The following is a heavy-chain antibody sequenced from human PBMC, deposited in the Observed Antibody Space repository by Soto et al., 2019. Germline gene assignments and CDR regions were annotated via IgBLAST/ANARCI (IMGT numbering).Heavy chain of an antibody. CDR2: IYTSGST. CDR3: ARWLGGGFDI. D-gene: IGHD3-10*01. J-gene: IGHJ3*02. CDR1: GCSISSYY. V-gene: IGHV4-4*07. Sequence: SETLSLTCPVSGCSISSYYWSWIRQPAGKRLEWIGCIYTSGSTNYNPSLKSRVTMSVDTSKNQFSLKLSSVTAADTAVYYCARWLGGGFDIWGQGTMVTV.